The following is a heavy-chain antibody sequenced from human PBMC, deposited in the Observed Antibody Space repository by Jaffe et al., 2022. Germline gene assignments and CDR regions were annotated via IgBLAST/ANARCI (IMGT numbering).Heavy chain of an antibody. CDR2: IIPIFGTA. CDR1: GGTFSSYA. Sequence: QVQLVQSGAEVKKPGSSVKVSCKASGGTFSSYAISWVRQAPGQGLEWMGGIIPIFGTANYAQKFQGRVTITADESTSTAYMELSSLRSEDTAVYYCARVRGDILTGYYTPFYFDYWGQGTLVTVSS. D-gene: IGHD3-9*01. J-gene: IGHJ4*02. CDR3: ARVRGDILTGYYTPFYFDY. V-gene: IGHV1-69*01.